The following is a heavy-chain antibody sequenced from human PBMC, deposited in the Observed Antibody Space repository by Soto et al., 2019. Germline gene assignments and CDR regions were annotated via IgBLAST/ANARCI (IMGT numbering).Heavy chain of an antibody. CDR2: IKSKTDGGTT. V-gene: IGHV3-15*01. CDR1: GFTFSNAW. Sequence: PGGSLRLSCAASGFTFSNAWMSWVRQAPGKGLEWVGRIKSKTDGGTTDYAAPVKGRFTISRDDSKNTWYLQMNSLKTEDTGVYYCTTGYRYYYGMDVWGQGTTVTVSS. D-gene: IGHD5-18*01. CDR3: TTGYRYYYGMDV. J-gene: IGHJ6*02.